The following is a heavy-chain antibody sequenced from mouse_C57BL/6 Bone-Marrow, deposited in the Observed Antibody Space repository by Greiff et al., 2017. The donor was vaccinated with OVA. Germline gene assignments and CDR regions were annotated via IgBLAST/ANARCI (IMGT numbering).Heavy chain of an antibody. CDR3: ARRPSSTVVAHWYFDV. V-gene: IGHV5-9*01. D-gene: IGHD1-1*01. J-gene: IGHJ1*03. CDR1: GFTFSSYT. Sequence: EVQLVESGGGLVKPGGSLKLSCAASGFTFSSYTMSWVRQTPEKRLEWVATISGGGGNTYYPDSVKGRFTISRDNAKNTLYLQMSRLRSEDTALYYCARRPSSTVVAHWYFDVWGTGTTVTVSS. CDR2: ISGGGGNT.